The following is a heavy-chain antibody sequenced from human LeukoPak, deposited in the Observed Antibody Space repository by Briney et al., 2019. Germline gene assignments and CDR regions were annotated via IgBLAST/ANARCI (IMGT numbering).Heavy chain of an antibody. J-gene: IGHJ4*02. Sequence: SETLSLTCAVYGGSFSGYYWSWIRQPPGKGLEWIGEINHSGSTNYNPSLKSRVTISVDTSKNQFSLRLSSVTAADTAVYYCARKPYYFDYWGQGTLVTVSS. CDR2: INHSGST. V-gene: IGHV4-34*01. CDR1: GGSFSGYY. CDR3: ARKPYYFDY.